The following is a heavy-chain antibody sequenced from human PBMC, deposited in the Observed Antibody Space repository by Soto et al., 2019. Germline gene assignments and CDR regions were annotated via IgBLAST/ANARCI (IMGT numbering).Heavy chain of an antibody. CDR1: GGSFSGYY. CDR3: ARGKFSSWYKSFDY. V-gene: IGHV4-34*01. CDR2: INHSGST. J-gene: IGHJ4*02. D-gene: IGHD6-13*01. Sequence: TSETLSLTCAVYGGSFSGYYWSWIRQPPGKGLEWIGEINHSGSTNYNPSLKSRVTISVDTSKNQFSLKLSSVTAADTAVYYCARGKFSSWYKSFDYWGQGTLVTVS.